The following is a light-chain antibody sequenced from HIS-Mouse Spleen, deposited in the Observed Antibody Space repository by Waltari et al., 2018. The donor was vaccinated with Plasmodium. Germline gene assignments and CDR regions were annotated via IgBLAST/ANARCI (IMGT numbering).Light chain of an antibody. Sequence: EIVMTQSPATLSVSPGERATLSCRASQSVRSNLAWYQQNPGQAPRLLIEGASTRATGIPARFSGSGSGTEFTLTISSLQSEDFAVYYCQQYNNWSFTFGPGTKVDIK. V-gene: IGKV3-15*01. CDR1: QSVRSN. CDR2: GAS. J-gene: IGKJ3*01. CDR3: QQYNNWSFT.